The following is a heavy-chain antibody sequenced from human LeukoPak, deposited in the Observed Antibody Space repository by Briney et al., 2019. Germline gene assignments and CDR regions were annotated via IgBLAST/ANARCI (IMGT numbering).Heavy chain of an antibody. D-gene: IGHD3-3*01. CDR3: ASSSDFWSGYDDY. Sequence: SVKVSCKASGGTFSSYAISWVRQAPGQGLEWMGGIIPIFGTANYAQKFQGRVTITADESTSTAYMELSSLRSEDTAVYYCASSSDFWSGYDDYWGQGTLVTVSA. J-gene: IGHJ4*02. CDR2: IIPIFGTA. V-gene: IGHV1-69*13. CDR1: GGTFSSYA.